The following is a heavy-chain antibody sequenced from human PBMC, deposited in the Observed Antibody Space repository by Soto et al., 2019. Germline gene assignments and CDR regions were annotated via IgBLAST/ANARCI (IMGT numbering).Heavy chain of an antibody. J-gene: IGHJ4*02. CDR3: ARDFGETPGYFDY. D-gene: IGHD3-10*01. V-gene: IGHV4-61*08. Sequence: SETLSLTCAVSGGSISSGGYSWSWIRQPPGKGLEWIGYIYYSGSTNYNPSLKSRVTISVDTSKNQFSLKLSSVTAADTAVYYCARDFGETPGYFDYWGQGTLVTVSS. CDR2: IYYSGST. CDR1: GGSISSGGYS.